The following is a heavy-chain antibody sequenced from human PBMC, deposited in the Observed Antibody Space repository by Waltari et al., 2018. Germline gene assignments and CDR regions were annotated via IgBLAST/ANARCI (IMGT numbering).Heavy chain of an antibody. J-gene: IGHJ6*03. V-gene: IGHV3-23*04. CDR2: ISGSGGST. CDR3: ARAISRNDFWSVTYYYYYMDV. CDR1: GFTFSSYA. Sequence: EVQLVESGGGLVQPGGSLRLSCAASGFTFSSYAISWFRQAPGTGLEWVSAISGSGGSTYYADSVKGRFTISRDNSKNTLYLQMNSLRAEDTAVYYCARAISRNDFWSVTYYYYYMDVWGKGTTVTVSS. D-gene: IGHD3-3*01.